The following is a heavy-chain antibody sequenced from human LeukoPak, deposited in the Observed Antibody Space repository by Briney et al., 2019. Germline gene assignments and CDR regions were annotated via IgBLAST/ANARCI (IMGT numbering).Heavy chain of an antibody. J-gene: IGHJ6*02. Sequence: GESLKISCKGSGYSFTSYWIGWVRQMPGKGLEWMGIIYPGDSDTRYGPSFQGQVTISADKSISTAYLQWSSLKASDTAMYYCARSGWGYDSSGPFYNYYGMDVWGQGTTVTVAS. CDR3: ARSGWGYDSSGPFYNYYGMDV. CDR1: GYSFTSYW. V-gene: IGHV5-51*01. D-gene: IGHD3-22*01. CDR2: IYPGDSDT.